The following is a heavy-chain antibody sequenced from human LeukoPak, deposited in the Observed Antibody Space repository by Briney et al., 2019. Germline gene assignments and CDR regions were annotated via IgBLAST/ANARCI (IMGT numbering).Heavy chain of an antibody. CDR3: AGHPGYFLDY. Sequence: SETLSLTCAVYGGSFSAYYWSWIRQPPGKGLEWIGEINYSGTPNYNPSLKSRLSISVDTPKKQFSLKLNSVTAADTAVYYCAGHPGYFLDYWGQGTLVTVSS. CDR2: INYSGTP. J-gene: IGHJ4*02. V-gene: IGHV4-34*01. CDR1: GGSFSAYY. D-gene: IGHD3-9*01.